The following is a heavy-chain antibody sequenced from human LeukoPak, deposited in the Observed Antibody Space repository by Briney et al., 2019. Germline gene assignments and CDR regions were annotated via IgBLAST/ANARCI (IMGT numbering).Heavy chain of an antibody. J-gene: IGHJ4*02. CDR3: TTGVTI. V-gene: IGHV3-15*01. D-gene: IGHD3-3*01. CDR2: NKSKTDGVTT. Sequence: GGSLRLSCAPSVFTFSNACMSGVPRSPEEGVEGVGCNKSKTDGVTTDYAAPVTGRFTISRVNSKNTLYLQMNSLKTKDTAVYYCTTGVTIWGQGNLVTVSS. CDR1: VFTFSNAC.